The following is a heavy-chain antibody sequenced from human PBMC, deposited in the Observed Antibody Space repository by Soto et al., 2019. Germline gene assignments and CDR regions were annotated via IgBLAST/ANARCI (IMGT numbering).Heavy chain of an antibody. CDR2: IFPGDSDT. D-gene: IGHD6-6*01. V-gene: IGHV5-51*01. J-gene: IGHJ4*02. Sequence: GESLKISCKGSGYIFANDWIAWVRQMPGKCLEWMGIIFPGDSDTRYSPSFQGQVTISADKSINTAYLQWSSLKASDTAVYYCARRVAAHPYFDFWGQGALVTVSS. CDR3: ARRVAAHPYFDF. CDR1: GYIFANDW.